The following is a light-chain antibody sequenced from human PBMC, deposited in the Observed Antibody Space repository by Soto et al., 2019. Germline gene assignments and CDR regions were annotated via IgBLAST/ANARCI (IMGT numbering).Light chain of an antibody. CDR1: QSVSVNS. Sequence: EIVLTQSPGTLSLSPGERATLSCRASQSVSVNSLAWYQQKGGQAPRLLIYAASIRATGVPDRFSGTGSGTVFALTSSRLETDDSAVYYCQQYGGSPFTFGPGTKVDIK. J-gene: IGKJ3*01. V-gene: IGKV3-20*01. CDR3: QQYGGSPFT. CDR2: AAS.